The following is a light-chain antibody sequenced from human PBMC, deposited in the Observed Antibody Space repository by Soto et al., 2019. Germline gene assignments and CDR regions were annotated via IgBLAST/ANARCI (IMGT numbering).Light chain of an antibody. CDR2: GNS. Sequence: QSVLTQPPSVSGAPGQRVSISCSGSSSNIGAGYDVHWYQQLPGTAPKLLIYGNSNRPEGVTDRFSGSTSGASASLAITGVQAEDEADYYCQSFDNSLNVVLFGGGTKLT. CDR3: QSFDNSLNVVL. J-gene: IGLJ2*01. V-gene: IGLV1-40*01. CDR1: SSNIGAGYD.